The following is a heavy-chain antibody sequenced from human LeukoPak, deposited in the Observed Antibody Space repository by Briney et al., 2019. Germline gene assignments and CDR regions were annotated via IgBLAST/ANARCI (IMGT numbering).Heavy chain of an antibody. J-gene: IGHJ4*02. CDR2: IFTSGST. Sequence: SETLSLTCTVSGGSISSYYWSWIRQPAGKGLEWIGRIFTSGSTNYNPSLKSRVTMSVDTSKNQFSLKLSSVTAADTAVYYCARSYGSGSYYYFDYWGQGTLVTASS. V-gene: IGHV4-4*07. CDR1: GGSISSYY. D-gene: IGHD3-10*01. CDR3: ARSYGSGSYYYFDY.